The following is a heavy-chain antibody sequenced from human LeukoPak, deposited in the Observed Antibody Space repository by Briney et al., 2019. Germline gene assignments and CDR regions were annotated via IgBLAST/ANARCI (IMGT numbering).Heavy chain of an antibody. CDR3: ASGGYIVVVPAAPYYFDY. CDR1: GGSISSSSYY. Sequence: SETLSLTCTVSGGSISSSSYYWGWIRQPPGKGLEWIGSIYYSGSTYYNPSLKSRVTISVDTSKNQFSLKLSSVTAADTAVYYCASGGYIVVVPAAPYYFDYWGQGTLVTVSS. D-gene: IGHD2-2*01. V-gene: IGHV4-39*01. J-gene: IGHJ4*02. CDR2: IYYSGST.